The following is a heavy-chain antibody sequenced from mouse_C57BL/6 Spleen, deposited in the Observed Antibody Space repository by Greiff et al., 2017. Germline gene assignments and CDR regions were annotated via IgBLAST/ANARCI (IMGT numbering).Heavy chain of an antibody. CDR1: GYAFSSYW. V-gene: IGHV1-80*01. J-gene: IGHJ2*01. CDR3: ALYYGSSLGY. CDR2: IYPGDGDT. Sequence: VQLQQSGAELVKPGASVKISCKASGYAFSSYWMNWVKPRPGKGLEWIGQIYPGDGDTNYNGKFKGKATLTADKSSSTAYMQLSSLTSEDSAVYFCALYYGSSLGYWGQGTTLTVSS. D-gene: IGHD1-1*01.